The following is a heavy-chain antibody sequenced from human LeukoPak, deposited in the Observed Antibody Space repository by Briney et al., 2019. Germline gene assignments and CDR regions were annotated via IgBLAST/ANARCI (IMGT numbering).Heavy chain of an antibody. CDR3: ARGDISVAATLATDS. V-gene: IGHV6-1*01. CDR1: GDSVSSRTAS. Sequence: SQTLSLTCVISGDSVSSRTASWNWVRQSPSRGLEWLGRTYYRSQWYSDYAVFVKSRISFNPDTSKNQFSLQLNSVTPEDTAVYYCARGDISVAATLATDSWGQRTLLTASS. CDR2: TYYRSQWYS. D-gene: IGHD6-19*01. J-gene: IGHJ4*02.